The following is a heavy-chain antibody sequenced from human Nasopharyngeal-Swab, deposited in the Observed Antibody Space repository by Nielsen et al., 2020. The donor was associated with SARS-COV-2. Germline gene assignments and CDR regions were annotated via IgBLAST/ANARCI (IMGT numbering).Heavy chain of an antibody. CDR3: ARAGRTIFGVVTSFDY. D-gene: IGHD3-3*01. Sequence: LSLTCTVSGGSISSGGYYWSWIRQHPGKGLEWIGYIYYSGSTYYNPSLKSRVTISVDTSKNQFSLKLSSVTAADTAVYYCARAGRTIFGVVTSFDYWGQGTLVTVSS. V-gene: IGHV4-31*03. CDR1: GGSISSGGYY. J-gene: IGHJ4*02. CDR2: IYYSGST.